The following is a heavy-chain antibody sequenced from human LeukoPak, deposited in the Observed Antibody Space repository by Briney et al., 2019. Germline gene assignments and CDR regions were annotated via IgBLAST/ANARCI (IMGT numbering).Heavy chain of an antibody. Sequence: GGSLRLSCEASGFTFSAYAMTWVRQAPGKGLEWVSYISSSGSTKYYADSVKGRFTISRDNVKNSLFLQMNSLSDEDTAVYYCARDFLTGYFDYWGQGTLVTVSS. CDR1: GFTFSAYA. D-gene: IGHD3-9*01. V-gene: IGHV3-48*02. J-gene: IGHJ4*02. CDR2: ISSSGSTK. CDR3: ARDFLTGYFDY.